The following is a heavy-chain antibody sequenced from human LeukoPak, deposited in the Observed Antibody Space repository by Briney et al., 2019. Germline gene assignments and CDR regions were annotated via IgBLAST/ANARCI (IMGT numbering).Heavy chain of an antibody. CDR3: ASGGLSSSWYLHY. D-gene: IGHD6-13*01. CDR2: ISYDGGNK. CDR1: GFTFSSYA. J-gene: IGHJ4*02. Sequence: LSGGSLRLSCAASGFTFSSYAMHWVRQAPGKGLEWVAVISYDGGNKYYADSVKGRFTISRDNSKNTVYLQMNSLRAEDTALYYCASGGLSSSWYLHYWGQGTLVTVFS. V-gene: IGHV3-30-3*01.